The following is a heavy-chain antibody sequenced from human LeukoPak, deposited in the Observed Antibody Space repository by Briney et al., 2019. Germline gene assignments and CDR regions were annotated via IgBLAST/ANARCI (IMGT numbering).Heavy chain of an antibody. CDR2: ISSSSSYI. Sequence: PGGSLRLSCAASGFTFSSYSMNWVRQAPGKGLEWVSSISSSSSYIYYADSVKGRFTISRDNAKNSLYLQMNSLRAEDTAVYYCARQSYPSPRLRDYYYYGMDVWGQGTTVTVSS. V-gene: IGHV3-21*01. J-gene: IGHJ6*02. D-gene: IGHD1-26*01. CDR1: GFTFSSYS. CDR3: ARQSYPSPRLRDYYYYGMDV.